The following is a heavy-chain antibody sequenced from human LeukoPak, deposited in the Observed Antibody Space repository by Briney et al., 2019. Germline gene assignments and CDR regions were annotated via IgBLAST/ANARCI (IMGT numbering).Heavy chain of an antibody. Sequence: ASVKVSCKASGYTFNNYGISGVRQAPGQGLEWMGWISAYNGNTNYAQKLQGTVPMPTDTSTRPAYMELRSPRSDDPAVYYCARVREGSNYQRRDYWGQGTLVTLFS. D-gene: IGHD2-2*01. CDR3: ARVREGSNYQRRDY. CDR1: GYTFNNYG. J-gene: IGHJ4*02. CDR2: ISAYNGNT. V-gene: IGHV1-18*01.